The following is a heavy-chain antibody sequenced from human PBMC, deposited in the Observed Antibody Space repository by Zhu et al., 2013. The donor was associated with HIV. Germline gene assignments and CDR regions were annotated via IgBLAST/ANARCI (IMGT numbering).Heavy chain of an antibody. Sequence: QVQLVQSGAEVKKPGSSVKVSCKASGGTFSSYAISWVRQAPGQGLEWMGGIIPIFGTANYAQKFQGRVTITADESTSTAYMELSSLRSEDTAVYYCARERPGGGFGERWVFDPWGQGTLVTGLL. CDR2: IIPIFGTA. D-gene: IGHD3-10*01. CDR1: GGTFSSYA. J-gene: IGHJ5*02. V-gene: IGHV1-69*12. CDR3: ARERPGGGFGERWVFDP.